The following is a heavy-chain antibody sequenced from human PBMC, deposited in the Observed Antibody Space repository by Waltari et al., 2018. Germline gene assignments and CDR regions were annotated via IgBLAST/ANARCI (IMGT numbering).Heavy chain of an antibody. V-gene: IGHV4-39*07. CDR1: GCSITTITYF. CDR2: FSYNGNT. D-gene: IGHD3-16*01. J-gene: IGHJ4*01. CDR3: ARGLGAIY. Sequence: QLQMEESGPGLVRPSDTLSLTCAVSGCSITTITYFWGWIRQPPGKGLEWIGSFSYNGNTYYNPSLKRRVAISGDTSKNQISLLLSSVTAADTAVYYCARGLGAIYWGHGTLVTVSS.